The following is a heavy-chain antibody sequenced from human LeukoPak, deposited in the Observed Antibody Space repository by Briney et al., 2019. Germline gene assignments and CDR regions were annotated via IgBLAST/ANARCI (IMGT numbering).Heavy chain of an antibody. CDR3: ARDPPRITGTKADAFDI. J-gene: IGHJ3*02. CDR2: ISAYNGNT. Sequence: ASVKVSCKASGYTFTSYGISWVRQAPGQGLEWMGWISAYNGNTNYAQKFQGRVTMTTDTSTSTAYMELRSLRSDDTAVYYCARDPPRITGTKADAFDIWGQGTMVTVSS. CDR1: GYTFTSYG. D-gene: IGHD1-7*01. V-gene: IGHV1-18*01.